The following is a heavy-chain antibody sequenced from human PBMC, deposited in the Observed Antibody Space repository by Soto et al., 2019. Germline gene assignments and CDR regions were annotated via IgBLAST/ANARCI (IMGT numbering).Heavy chain of an antibody. CDR3: ARYLGSSWYPEYFQH. CDR2: ISSSSSTI. CDR1: GFTFSSYS. V-gene: IGHV3-48*01. Sequence: EVQLVESGGGLVQPGGSLRLSCAASGFTFSSYSMNWVRQAPGKGLEWVSYISSSSSTIYYADSVKGRFTISRDNATNSLYLQMNSLRAADTAVYYCARYLGSSWYPEYFQHWGQGTLVTVSS. D-gene: IGHD6-13*01. J-gene: IGHJ1*01.